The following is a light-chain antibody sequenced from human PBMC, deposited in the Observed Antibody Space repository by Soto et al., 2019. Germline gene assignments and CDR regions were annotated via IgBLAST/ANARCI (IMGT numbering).Light chain of an antibody. CDR3: QQRRNWPWT. Sequence: TAFTHFPDTLSLPPGERATLSCRACQSVSSYLAWYQQNPGQAPRLLIFDASNRATGTPARFSGSGSVTDFTLTTSSLEPEDFAVYYCQQRRNWPWTFGQGTKVDIK. CDR2: DAS. V-gene: IGKV3-11*01. CDR1: QSVSSY. J-gene: IGKJ1*01.